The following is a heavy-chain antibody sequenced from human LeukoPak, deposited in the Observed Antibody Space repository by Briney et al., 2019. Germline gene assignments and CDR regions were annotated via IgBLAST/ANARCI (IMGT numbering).Heavy chain of an antibody. J-gene: IGHJ4*02. Sequence: GESLRLSCAASGFTFTSHTINWVRQAPGEGPEWVASIISTSYIYFADSVRGRFNISRDNAQTSVYLQMNGLRAEDTAVYYCARDRDIVAFDYWGQGTLVTVSS. CDR2: IISTSYI. V-gene: IGHV3-21*01. CDR3: ARDRDIVAFDY. CDR1: GFTFTSHT. D-gene: IGHD5-12*01.